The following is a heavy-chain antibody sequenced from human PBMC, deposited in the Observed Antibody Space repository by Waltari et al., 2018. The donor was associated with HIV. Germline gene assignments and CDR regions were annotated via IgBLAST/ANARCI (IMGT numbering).Heavy chain of an antibody. CDR3: ARAGDSNYGYWCFDL. Sequence: EVQLTSTGRGLPHPGGSHRPDSAAARFIAISISTGWSRQAPGKGLEWVSLINSGRSTYYADSVKGRFTISRDNSKNTLYLQMNSLRAEDTAVYYCARAGDSNYGYWCFDLWGRGSLVTVSS. CDR2: INSGRST. CDR1: RFIAISIS. J-gene: IGHJ2*01. V-gene: IGHV3-53*02. D-gene: IGHD4-4*01.